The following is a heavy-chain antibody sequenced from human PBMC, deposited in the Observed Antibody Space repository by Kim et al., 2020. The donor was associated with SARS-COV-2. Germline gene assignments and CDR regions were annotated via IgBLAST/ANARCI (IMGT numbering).Heavy chain of an antibody. J-gene: IGHJ6*02. CDR1: GYTFTSYG. V-gene: IGHV1-18*04. CDR2: ISAYNGNT. D-gene: IGHD2-2*01. CDR3: ARDHVCSSTSCYAYYYYGMDG. Sequence: ASVKVSCKASGYTFTSYGISWVRQAPGQGLEWMGWISAYNGNTNYAQKLQGRVTMTTDTSTSTAYMELRSLRSDDTAVYYCARDHVCSSTSCYAYYYYGMDGWGQGTTVTVSS.